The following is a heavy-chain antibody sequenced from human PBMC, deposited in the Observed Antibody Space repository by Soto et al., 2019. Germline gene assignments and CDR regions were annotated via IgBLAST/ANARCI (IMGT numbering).Heavy chain of an antibody. J-gene: IGHJ4*02. CDR1: GFTFSSYA. V-gene: IGHV3-30-3*01. CDR2: ISYDGSNK. Sequence: PGGSLRLSCAASGFTFSSYAMHWVRQAPGKGLEWVAVISYDGSNKYYADSVKGRFTISRDNSKNTLYLQMNSLRAEDTAVYYCARDSVGATGYWGQGTLVTSPQ. CDR3: ARDSVGATGY. D-gene: IGHD1-26*01.